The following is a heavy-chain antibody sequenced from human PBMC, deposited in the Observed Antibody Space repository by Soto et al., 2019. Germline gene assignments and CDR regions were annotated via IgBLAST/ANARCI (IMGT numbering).Heavy chain of an antibody. CDR2: IYYSGST. V-gene: IGHV4-59*01. J-gene: IGHJ4*02. Sequence: SETLSLTCTVSGGSISSYYWSWIRQPPGKGLEWIGYIYYSGSTNYNPSLKSRVTISVDTSKNQFSLKLSSVTAADTAVYYCARTKGGVVEVLDYWGQGTLVTVSS. D-gene: IGHD3-3*01. CDR3: ARTKGGVVEVLDY. CDR1: GGSISSYY.